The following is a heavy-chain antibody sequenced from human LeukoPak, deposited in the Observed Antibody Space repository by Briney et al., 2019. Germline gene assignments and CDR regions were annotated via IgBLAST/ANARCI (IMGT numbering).Heavy chain of an antibody. Sequence: GGSLRLSCAASGFTFSSYGMHWVRQAPGKGLEWVAFIRYDGSNKYYADSVKGRFTISRGNSKNTLYLRMNSLRAEDTAVYYCAKDEDCSSTSCYDENWFDPWGQGTLVTVSS. CDR3: AKDEDCSSTSCYDENWFDP. D-gene: IGHD2-2*01. J-gene: IGHJ5*02. CDR1: GFTFSSYG. V-gene: IGHV3-30*02. CDR2: IRYDGSNK.